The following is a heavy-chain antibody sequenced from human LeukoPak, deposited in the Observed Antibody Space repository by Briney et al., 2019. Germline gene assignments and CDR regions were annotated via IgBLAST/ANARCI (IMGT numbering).Heavy chain of an antibody. Sequence: GRSLRLSCAASGISFRSYAMHWVRQAPGKGLEWVAVISYDGSNKYYADSVKGRFTISRDNSKNTLYLQMNSLRAEDTAVYYCARDIYFDYWGQGTLVTVSS. CDR1: GISFRSYA. V-gene: IGHV3-30-3*01. CDR3: ARDIYFDY. J-gene: IGHJ4*02. CDR2: ISYDGSNK.